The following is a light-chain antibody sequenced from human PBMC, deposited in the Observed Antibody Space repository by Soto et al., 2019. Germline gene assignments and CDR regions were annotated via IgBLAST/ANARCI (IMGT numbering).Light chain of an antibody. V-gene: IGKV1-33*01. Sequence: DLPMTQSPSSLSASVGDRVTITCQASQDISNYLNWYQQKPGKAPKLLFYDASNLETGVPSRFSGGGSGTDFTFTISSLQPEDIATYYCQQYDNLPYTFGQGTKLEIK. CDR2: DAS. CDR1: QDISNY. CDR3: QQYDNLPYT. J-gene: IGKJ2*01.